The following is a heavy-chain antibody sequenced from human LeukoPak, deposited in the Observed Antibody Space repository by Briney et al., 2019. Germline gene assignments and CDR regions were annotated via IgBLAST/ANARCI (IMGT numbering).Heavy chain of an antibody. Sequence: ASVKVSCKASGYTFTSYAMHWVRQAPGQRLEWTGWINAGNGNTKYSQKFQGRVTITRDTSASTAYMELSSLRSEDTAVHYCARGTYYYGMDVWGKGTTVTVSS. V-gene: IGHV1-3*01. CDR3: ARGTYYYGMDV. CDR2: INAGNGNT. CDR1: GYTFTSYA. J-gene: IGHJ6*04.